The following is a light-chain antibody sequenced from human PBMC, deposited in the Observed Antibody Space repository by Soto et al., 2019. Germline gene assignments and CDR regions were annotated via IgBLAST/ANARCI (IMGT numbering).Light chain of an antibody. CDR1: SSDVGGYHY. J-gene: IGLJ3*02. Sequence: QSVLTQPASVSGSPGQSITISCTGTSSDVGGYHYVSWYQQHPGKAPKLMIYDVSNRPSGVSNRFSGSKSGNSASLTISGLQAEDEADYYCSSYTRSSTWVFGGGTKLTVL. CDR3: SSYTRSSTWV. V-gene: IGLV2-14*01. CDR2: DVS.